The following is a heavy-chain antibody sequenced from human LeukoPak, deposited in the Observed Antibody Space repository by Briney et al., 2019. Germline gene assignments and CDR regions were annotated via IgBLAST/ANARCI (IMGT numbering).Heavy chain of an antibody. J-gene: IGHJ4*02. Sequence: GGSLRLSCAASGFTFSSYAMSWVRQAPGKGLEWVSAISGSGGSTCYADSVKGRFTISRDNSKNTLYLQMNSLRAEDTAVYYCAKPNIVVVVAAFDYWGQGTLVTVSS. V-gene: IGHV3-23*01. CDR2: ISGSGGST. CDR1: GFTFSSYA. D-gene: IGHD2-15*01. CDR3: AKPNIVVVVAAFDY.